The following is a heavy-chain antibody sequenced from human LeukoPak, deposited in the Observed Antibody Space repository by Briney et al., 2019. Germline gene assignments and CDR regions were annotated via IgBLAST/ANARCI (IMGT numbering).Heavy chain of an antibody. J-gene: IGHJ6*03. CDR1: GGSISSYY. V-gene: IGHV4-59*04. CDR2: IYHSGST. Sequence: SETLSLTCTVSGGSISSYYWSWIRQPPGKGLEWIGSIYHSGSTYYNPSLKSRVTISVDTSKNQFSLKLSSVTTADTAVYYCAAGGDCSSTSCYLDYYYYMDVWGKGTTVTVSS. D-gene: IGHD2-2*01. CDR3: AAGGDCSSTSCYLDYYYYMDV.